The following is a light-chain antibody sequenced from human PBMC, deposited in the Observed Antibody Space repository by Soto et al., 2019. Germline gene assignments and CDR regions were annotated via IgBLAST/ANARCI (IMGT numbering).Light chain of an antibody. CDR2: GAS. J-gene: IGKJ4*01. Sequence: EIVLTQSPGTLSLSPGERATLSCRASQSVSSSYLAWYQQRPGQAPRLLIYGASIRATGIPDRFSGSGTGPDLTLTIRKLEPEDFAVYYCQQYGSSPPLTFGGGTKVEIK. V-gene: IGKV3-20*01. CDR1: QSVSSSY. CDR3: QQYGSSPPLT.